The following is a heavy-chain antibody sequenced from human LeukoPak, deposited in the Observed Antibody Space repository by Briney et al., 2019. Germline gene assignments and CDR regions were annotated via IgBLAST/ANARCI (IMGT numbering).Heavy chain of an antibody. D-gene: IGHD3-10*01. J-gene: IGHJ4*02. CDR3: ARDFGGSRDY. CDR1: GFTFSSYR. V-gene: IGHV3-21*01. CDR2: ISTSSSSK. Sequence: GGSLRLSCAVSGFTFSSYRMSWVRQAPGKGLEWVSSISTSSSSKYYADSVKGRFTVSGDNAKNSLDLQMNSLRAEDTAVYYCARDFGGSRDYWGQGTLVTVSS.